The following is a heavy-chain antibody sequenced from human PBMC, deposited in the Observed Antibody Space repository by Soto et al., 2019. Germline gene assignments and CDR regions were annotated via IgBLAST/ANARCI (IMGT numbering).Heavy chain of an antibody. CDR2: ISRSSTGI. Sequence: EGQLVESGGGLVQPGGSLRLSCAASGFTFSLYSMSWVRQAPGKGLEWVAYISRSSTGIHYADSVKGRFTISRDDATNSMHLQMNSLRDGDTAVYYCARAVTSGLDVWGQGTTFRISS. CDR3: ARAVTSGLDV. J-gene: IGHJ6*02. V-gene: IGHV3-48*02. CDR1: GFTFSLYS. D-gene: IGHD3-10*01.